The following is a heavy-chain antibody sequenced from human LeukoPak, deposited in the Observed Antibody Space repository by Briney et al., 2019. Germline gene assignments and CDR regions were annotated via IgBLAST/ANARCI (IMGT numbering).Heavy chain of an antibody. J-gene: IGHJ4*02. CDR1: GFTFSIYA. CDR3: ARTLWGGTDY. Sequence: PGGSLRLSCAASGFTFSIYAMTSFRQAPGKWLEFISSLMRDRHNAYYAVSVRGRFPISRDNSKNTASLQMNSLRVEDTAIYYCARTLWGGTDYWGQGTLVTVSS. D-gene: IGHD1-26*01. CDR2: LMRDRHNA. V-gene: IGHV3-23*01.